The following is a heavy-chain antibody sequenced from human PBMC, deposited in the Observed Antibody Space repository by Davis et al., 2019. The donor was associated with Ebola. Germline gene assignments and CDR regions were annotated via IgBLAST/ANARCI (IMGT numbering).Heavy chain of an antibody. CDR3: ARVIIAEGLYYYGMDV. CDR1: GGSFSGYY. D-gene: IGHD2-21*01. Sequence: MPSETLSLTCAVYGGSFSGYYWSWIRQPPGKGLEWIGEINHSGSTYYNPSLKSRVTISVDTSKNQFSLKLSSVTAADTAVYYCARVIIAEGLYYYGMDVWGQGTTVTVSS. J-gene: IGHJ6*02. CDR2: INHSGST. V-gene: IGHV4-34*01.